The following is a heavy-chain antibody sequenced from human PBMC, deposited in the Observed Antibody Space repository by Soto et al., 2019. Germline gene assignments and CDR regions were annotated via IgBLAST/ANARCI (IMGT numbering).Heavy chain of an antibody. CDR2: LYWNTDK. J-gene: IGHJ6*02. V-gene: IGHV2-5*01. CDR3: AHRLPCHGMAV. D-gene: IGHD2-2*01. Sequence: QITLKESGPTLVKPTQTLTLTCTFSGFSLTTGGVGVVWFRQPPGKALEWLPDLYWNTDKNHSPSLRGRLIIAKDTSRDHVFLTVTDVDPTDTATYYCAHRLPCHGMAVWGQGTTVTVSS. CDR1: GFSLTTGGVG.